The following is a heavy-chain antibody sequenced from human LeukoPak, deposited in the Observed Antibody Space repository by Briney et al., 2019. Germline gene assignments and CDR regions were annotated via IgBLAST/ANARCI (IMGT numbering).Heavy chain of an antibody. Sequence: PGGSLRLSCAASGFTFSSYWMSWVRQAPGKGLEWVANINQDGSEKYYVDSAKGRFTISRDNAKNSLYLQMNSLRVEDTAMYHCARVGGGDGSGWSTTDYWGQGTLVTISS. CDR3: ARVGGGDGSGWSTTDY. CDR2: INQDGSEK. J-gene: IGHJ4*02. D-gene: IGHD6-19*01. CDR1: GFTFSSYW. V-gene: IGHV3-7*01.